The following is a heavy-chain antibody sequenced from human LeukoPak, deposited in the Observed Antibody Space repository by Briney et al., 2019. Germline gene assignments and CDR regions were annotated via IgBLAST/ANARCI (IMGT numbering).Heavy chain of an antibody. J-gene: IGHJ4*02. CDR1: RFTFSNYA. Sequence: GGSLRLSCVGYRFTFSNYAMTWVRQAPGKGLEWVSSISFGGGYTFYADSVKGHFTISRDNSRSTLYLQMNNLRDEDTALYYCAKRIDTRGSTHYHDYWGQGTLVIVSS. D-gene: IGHD3-22*01. CDR3: AKRIDTRGSTHYHDY. CDR2: ISFGGGYT. V-gene: IGHV3-23*01.